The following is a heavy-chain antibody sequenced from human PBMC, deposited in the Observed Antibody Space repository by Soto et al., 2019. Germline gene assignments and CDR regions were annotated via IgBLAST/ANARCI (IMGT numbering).Heavy chain of an antibody. J-gene: IGHJ6*03. D-gene: IGHD6-6*01. CDR2: IYYSGST. CDR1: GGSISSSSYY. CDR3: ARPYSSSPRDRYYYYYYMDV. V-gene: IGHV4-39*01. Sequence: ETLSLTCTVSGGSISSSSYYWGWIRQPPGKGLEWIGSIYYSGSTYYNPSLKSRVTISVDTSKNQFSLKLSSVTAADTAVYYCARPYSSSPRDRYYYYYYMDVWGKGTTVTVSS.